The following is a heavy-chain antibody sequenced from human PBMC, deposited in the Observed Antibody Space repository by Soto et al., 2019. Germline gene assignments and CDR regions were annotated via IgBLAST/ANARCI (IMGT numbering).Heavy chain of an antibody. Sequence: SETLSLTCTVSGASISSSPYYWGWIRQPPTKGLEWIGSIYYSGSTHYNPSLKSRVTISVDTSKNQFSLQLRSVTAADTGVYYCARPGTPYYFYYYMDVWGKGTTVTVSS. J-gene: IGHJ6*03. CDR2: IYYSGST. CDR3: ARPGTPYYFYYYMDV. V-gene: IGHV4-39*01. CDR1: GASISSSPYY. D-gene: IGHD3-10*01.